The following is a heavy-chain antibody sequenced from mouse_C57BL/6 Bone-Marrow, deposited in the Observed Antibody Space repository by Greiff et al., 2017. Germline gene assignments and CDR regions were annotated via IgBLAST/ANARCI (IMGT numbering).Heavy chain of an antibody. CDR3: ARPYYDYDGLDY. V-gene: IGHV5-6*01. CDR2: LSSGGSYS. Sequence: EVQRVESGGDLVKPGGSLKLSCAASGFTFSSYGMSWVRQTPDKRLEWVATLSSGGSYSYYPDSVKGRFTISRDNAKNTLYLQMSSLKSEDTAMYYCARPYYDYDGLDYWGQGTTLTVSS. J-gene: IGHJ2*01. CDR1: GFTFSSYG. D-gene: IGHD2-4*01.